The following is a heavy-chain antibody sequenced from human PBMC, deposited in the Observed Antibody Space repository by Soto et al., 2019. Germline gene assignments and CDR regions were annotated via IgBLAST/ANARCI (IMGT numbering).Heavy chain of an antibody. J-gene: IGHJ4*02. CDR3: AKDTYYHDTTGYYVFDY. CDR2: ISYDGSKK. V-gene: IGHV3-30*18. D-gene: IGHD3-22*01. Sequence: GGSLRLSCAASEFTFSSYGKHWVRQAPGKGLEWVAVISYDGSKKQYADSVKGRFTISRDNSKNTLHLQMNSLRAEDTAVYYCAKDTYYHDTTGYYVFDYWGQGTLVTVS. CDR1: EFTFSSYG.